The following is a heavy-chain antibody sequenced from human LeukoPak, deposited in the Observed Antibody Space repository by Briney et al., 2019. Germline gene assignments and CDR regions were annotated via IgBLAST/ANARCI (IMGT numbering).Heavy chain of an antibody. CDR1: GFTFSSYA. Sequence: GGSLRLSCAASGFTFSSYAMSWVRQAPGKGLEWVSGISGSGDNTYYADSVKGRFTISRDNPKNTLYVQVNSLGTEDTAAYYCAKGSYYDSSGSFYFDYWGQGTLVTVSS. V-gene: IGHV3-23*01. D-gene: IGHD3-22*01. J-gene: IGHJ4*02. CDR3: AKGSYYDSSGSFYFDY. CDR2: ISGSGDNT.